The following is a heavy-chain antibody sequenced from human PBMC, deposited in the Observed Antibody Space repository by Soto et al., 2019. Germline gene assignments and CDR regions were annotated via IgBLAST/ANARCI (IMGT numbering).Heavy chain of an antibody. CDR3: AQRGSSWFFDP. CDR1: GFTFSNYV. Sequence: EVQLSESGGGLVQPGGSLRLSCAASGFTFSNYVMSWVRQAPGKGLEWVSAISGSGDSTYYADSVKGRFTISSDSSRSKLDLQMNSLRAEDTAVYYCAQRGSSWFFDPWGQGTLVTVSS. D-gene: IGHD6-13*01. CDR2: ISGSGDST. V-gene: IGHV3-23*01. J-gene: IGHJ5*02.